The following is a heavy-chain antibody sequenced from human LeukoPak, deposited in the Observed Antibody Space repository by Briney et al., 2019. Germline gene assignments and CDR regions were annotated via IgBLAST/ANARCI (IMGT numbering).Heavy chain of an antibody. V-gene: IGHV5-51*01. D-gene: IGHD2-15*01. Sequence: GESLKISCKGSGYTFTSYWIGWVRQLPGKGLEWMGIIYPSDSDTRYSPSFQGQVTISADKSISTAYLQWSSLKASDTAMHYCARQGSRWFDPWGQGTLVTVSS. CDR3: ARQGSRWFDP. J-gene: IGHJ5*02. CDR2: IYPSDSDT. CDR1: GYTFTSYW.